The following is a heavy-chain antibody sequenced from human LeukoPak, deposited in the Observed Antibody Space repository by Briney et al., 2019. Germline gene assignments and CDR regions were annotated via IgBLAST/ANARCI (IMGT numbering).Heavy chain of an antibody. V-gene: IGHV1-18*01. J-gene: IGHJ4*02. Sequence: GASVKVSCKASGHTFTSYGISWVRQAPGQGLEWMGWISAYNGNTNYAQKLQGRVTMTTDTSTSTAYMELRSLRSDDTAVYYCARDHLLGATGYFDYWGQGTLVTVSS. D-gene: IGHD1-26*01. CDR2: ISAYNGNT. CDR3: ARDHLLGATGYFDY. CDR1: GHTFTSYG.